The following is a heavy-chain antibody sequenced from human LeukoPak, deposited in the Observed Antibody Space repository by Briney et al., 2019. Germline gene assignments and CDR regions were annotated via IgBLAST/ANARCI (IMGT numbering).Heavy chain of an antibody. CDR1: GYRFTDYW. D-gene: IGHD2-8*02. Sequence: GESLKISCKASGYRFTDYWIGWVRQMPGKGLEWMGIIFPDDFDIKYSPSFQGQVTISADNSISTAYLHWSSLTASDTAIYYCVRYGLQGCTGGECFRSFYYYGPDVWGQGTTVTVSS. CDR3: VRYGLQGCTGGECFRSFYYYGPDV. V-gene: IGHV5-51*01. J-gene: IGHJ6*01. CDR2: IFPDDFDI.